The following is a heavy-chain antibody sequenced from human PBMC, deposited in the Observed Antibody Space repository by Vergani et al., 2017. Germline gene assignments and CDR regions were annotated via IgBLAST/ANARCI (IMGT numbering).Heavy chain of an antibody. J-gene: IGHJ3*01. CDR2: ISWNNGAV. Sequence: EVDLVESGGGLAQPGGSLRLSCEASGITFWKFGMHWVRQGPGKGLEWVSGISWNNGAVDYADSVRGRFTISRDNAKNSLFLEMNSPRFEDTAVYFCTKGSVYYHDSAGHGYDPYTGFDLWGQGTLVTVSS. V-gene: IGHV3-9*01. CDR3: TKGSVYYHDSAGHGYDPYTGFDL. CDR1: GITFWKFG. D-gene: IGHD5-12*01.